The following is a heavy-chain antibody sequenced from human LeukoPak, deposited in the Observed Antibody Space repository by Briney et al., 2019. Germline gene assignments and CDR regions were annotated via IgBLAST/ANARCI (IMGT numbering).Heavy chain of an antibody. V-gene: IGHV4-34*01. CDR1: GGSFSGYY. Sequence: PSETLSLTCAVYGGSFSGYYWSWIRQPPGKGLEWIGEINHSGSTNYNPSLKSRVTISVDTSKSQFSLKLSSVTAADTAVYYCARASPTYFFDYWGQGTLVTVSS. CDR2: INHSGST. CDR3: ARASPTYFFDY. D-gene: IGHD3-10*01. J-gene: IGHJ4*02.